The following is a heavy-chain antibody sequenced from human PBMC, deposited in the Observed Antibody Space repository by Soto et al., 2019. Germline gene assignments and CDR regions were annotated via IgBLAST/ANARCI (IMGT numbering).Heavy chain of an antibody. V-gene: IGHV1-3*01. Sequence: ASVKVSCEASGYTFSSYAMHWVRQAPGQRLEWMGWINAGYGNTKSSQKFQDRVTISRDTSASTAYMELTSLRSEDTAVYYCARESGVVRAGPYFDPWGQGTLVTVSS. J-gene: IGHJ4*02. CDR1: GYTFSSYA. CDR3: ARESGVVRAGPYFDP. D-gene: IGHD2-2*01. CDR2: INAGYGNT.